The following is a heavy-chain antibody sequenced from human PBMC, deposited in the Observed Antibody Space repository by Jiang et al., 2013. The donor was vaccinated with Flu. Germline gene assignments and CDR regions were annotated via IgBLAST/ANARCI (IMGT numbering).Heavy chain of an antibody. J-gene: IGHJ4*02. CDR1: GFTFSSYA. V-gene: IGHV3-23*01. D-gene: IGHD2-15*01. CDR3: AKEIGSGGSCLN. Sequence: AASGFTFSSYAMSWVRQAPGKGLEWVSAISGSGGSTYYADSVKGRFTISRDNSKNTLYLQMNSLRAEDTAVYYCAKEIGSGGSCLNWGQGTLVTVSS. CDR2: ISGSGGST.